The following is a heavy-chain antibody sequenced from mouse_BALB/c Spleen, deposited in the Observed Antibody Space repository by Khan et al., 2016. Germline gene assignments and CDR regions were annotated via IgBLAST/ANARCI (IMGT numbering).Heavy chain of an antibody. CDR2: IDPANGNS. CDR3: ALKDCPYYFDY. CDR1: GFKIKDTY. J-gene: IGHJ2*01. V-gene: IGHV14-3*02. Sequence: VRLQQSGADLVKPGASVRLSCTASGFKIKDTYMHWVKQSPEKGLDWIGRIDPANGNSRYGPKFQGKATITTDTSSNTAYLHLSILTSEDTAVYYCALKDCPYYFDYGGQGTTLTVSS.